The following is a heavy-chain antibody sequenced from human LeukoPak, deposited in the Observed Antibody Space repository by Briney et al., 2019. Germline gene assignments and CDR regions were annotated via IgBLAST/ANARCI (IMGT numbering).Heavy chain of an antibody. CDR1: GFTFTTSV. CDR2: ITGGGGST. J-gene: IGHJ4*02. CDR3: AKDHQTGY. Sequence: PGGSLRLSCAASGFTFTTSVMSWVRQAPGKGLEWVSGITGGGGSTYYTDSVKGRFTISRDNSKNTLYLQMNSLRVEDTAIYYCAKDHQTGYWGQGTLATVSS. V-gene: IGHV3-23*01. D-gene: IGHD3-10*01.